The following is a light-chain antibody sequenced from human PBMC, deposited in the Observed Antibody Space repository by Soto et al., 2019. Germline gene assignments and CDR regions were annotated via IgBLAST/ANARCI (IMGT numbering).Light chain of an antibody. CDR2: RDT. Sequence: QSVLSQPPSASGTPGQRVTISCSGSISNVGSNYVYWYQQLPGTAPKLLIYRDTQRPSGVPDRCSASKSGTSAYLAISGLRSEDEAVYYCAACDDTLSGDWVFGGGTKLTVL. J-gene: IGLJ3*02. CDR1: ISNVGSNY. CDR3: AACDDTLSGDWV. V-gene: IGLV1-47*01.